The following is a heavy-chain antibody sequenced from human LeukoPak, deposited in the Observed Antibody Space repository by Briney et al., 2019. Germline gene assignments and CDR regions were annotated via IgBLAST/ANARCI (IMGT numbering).Heavy chain of an antibody. CDR1: GYSISSGYY. V-gene: IGHV4-38-2*02. J-gene: IGHJ3*02. Sequence: SETLSLTCTVSGYSISSGYYWGWIRQPPGKGLEWIGSINHSGSTYYNPSLKSRVTISVDTSKNQFSLKLSSVTAADTAVYYCARAPGGATHAFDIWGQGTMVTVSS. D-gene: IGHD1-26*01. CDR2: INHSGST. CDR3: ARAPGGATHAFDI.